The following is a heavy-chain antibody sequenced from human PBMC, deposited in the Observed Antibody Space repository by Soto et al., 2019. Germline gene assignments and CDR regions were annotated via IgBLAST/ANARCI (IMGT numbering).Heavy chain of an antibody. CDR3: ASFSTTVSNYYYYIDV. Sequence: QVQLQESGPGLVKPSQTLSLTCTVSGGSISSGGYYWSWIRQPPGKGLEWIGYIYYSGSTYYNPSLMRRVTISVYMSKNQFCSKLISVTAADMAVYYCASFSTTVSNYYYYIDVWGKVTTVTVSS. CDR2: IYYSGST. V-gene: IGHV4-31*03. J-gene: IGHJ6*03. CDR1: GGSISSGGYY. D-gene: IGHD4-4*01.